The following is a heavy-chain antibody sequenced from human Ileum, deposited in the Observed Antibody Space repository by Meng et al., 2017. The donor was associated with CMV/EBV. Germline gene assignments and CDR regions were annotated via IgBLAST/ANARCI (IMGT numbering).Heavy chain of an antibody. CDR1: GFTFSNYW. CDR3: ARVGAAAGERGNDY. CDR2: MNSDGSKI. J-gene: IGHJ4*02. V-gene: IGHV3-74*01. Sequence: GGSLRLSCAASGFTFSNYWMYWVRQVPGKGLVWVSRMNSDGSKISYADFAKGRFTISRDNAKNTLYLQVDSLRDEDTAVYFCARVGAAAGERGNDYWGQGTLVTVSS. D-gene: IGHD6-13*01.